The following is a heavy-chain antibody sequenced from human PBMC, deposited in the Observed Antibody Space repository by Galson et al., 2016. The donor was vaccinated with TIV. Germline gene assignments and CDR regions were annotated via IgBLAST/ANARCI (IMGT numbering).Heavy chain of an antibody. CDR2: MNPDSANT. CDR3: ARWPASGSYYDYFQQ. J-gene: IGHJ1*01. D-gene: IGHD1-26*01. CDR1: GYTFTTYD. V-gene: IGHV1-8*02. Sequence: SVKVSCKASGYTFTTYDIIWVRQATGQGLEWMGRMNPDSANTDYAQKFQGRVTMTRNTSSSTAYMELSSLRSEDTAVYFCARWPASGSYYDYFQQWGQCALIIVSS.